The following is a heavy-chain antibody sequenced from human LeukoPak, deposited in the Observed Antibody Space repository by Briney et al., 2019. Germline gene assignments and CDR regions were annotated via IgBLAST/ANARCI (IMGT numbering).Heavy chain of an antibody. D-gene: IGHD2-2*02. Sequence: SETLSLTCTVSGGSISSGDYYWSWIRQPPGKGLEWIGYIYYSGSTYYNPSLKSRVTISVDTSKHQFSLKLSSVTAADTAVYYCARVRYCSSTSCYTYYYYMDVWGKGTTVTVSS. J-gene: IGHJ6*03. V-gene: IGHV4-30-4*08. CDR2: IYYSGST. CDR1: GGSISSGDYY. CDR3: ARVRYCSSTSCYTYYYYMDV.